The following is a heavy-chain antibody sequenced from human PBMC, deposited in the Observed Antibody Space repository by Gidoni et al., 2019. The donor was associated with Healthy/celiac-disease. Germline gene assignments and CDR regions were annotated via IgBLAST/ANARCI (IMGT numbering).Heavy chain of an antibody. CDR2: IYYSGST. Sequence: QVQLQESGPGLVKPSQTLSLTCTVPGGSISSGDYYWSWIRQPPGKGLEWIGYIYYSGSTYYNPSLKSRVTISVDTSKNQFSLKLSSVTAADTAVYYCARDPSGEQQLALMYNWFDPWGQGTLVTVSS. D-gene: IGHD6-13*01. V-gene: IGHV4-30-4*01. J-gene: IGHJ5*02. CDR3: ARDPSGEQQLALMYNWFDP. CDR1: GGSISSGDYY.